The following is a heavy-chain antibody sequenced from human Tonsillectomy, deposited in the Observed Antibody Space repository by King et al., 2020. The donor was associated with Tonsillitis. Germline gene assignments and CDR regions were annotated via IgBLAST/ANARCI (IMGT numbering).Heavy chain of an antibody. J-gene: IGHJ6*03. CDR2: ISYDGSTT. CDR1: GFNFSSYG. CDR3: AKDGHNSGYYYSYYYMDV. V-gene: IGHV3-30*18. Sequence: QVQLVESGGGVVQPGRSLRLSCAASGFNFSSYGMHWVRQAPGKGLEWVAVISYDGSTTYYADSVKGRFTISRDNSRNTLCLQMNSLRAEDTAVYYCAKDGHNSGYYYSYYYMDVWGKGTTVTVSS. D-gene: IGHD6-19*01.